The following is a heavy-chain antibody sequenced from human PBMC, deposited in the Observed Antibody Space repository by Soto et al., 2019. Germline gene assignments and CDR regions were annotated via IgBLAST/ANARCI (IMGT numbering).Heavy chain of an antibody. CDR3: ARVGPLVAATPPGV. J-gene: IGHJ4*02. V-gene: IGHV3-30-3*01. CDR1: GFTFSSYA. CDR2: ISYDGSNK. Sequence: QVQLVESGGGVVQPGRSLRLSCAASGFTFSSYAMHWVRQAPGKGLVWVAVISYDGSNKYYADSVKGRFTISRDNSKNALYLQMHSLRAEDTAVYYCARVGPLVAATPPGVWGQGTLVTVSS. D-gene: IGHD2-15*01.